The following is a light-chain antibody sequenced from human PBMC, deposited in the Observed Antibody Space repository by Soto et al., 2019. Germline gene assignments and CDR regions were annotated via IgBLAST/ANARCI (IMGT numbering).Light chain of an antibody. J-gene: IGKJ3*01. V-gene: IGKV3-11*01. CDR2: DAY. CDR1: QSVGTQ. CDR3: HQRGDWPFT. Sequence: EVVLTQSPATLSLSPGERATLSCRASQSVGTQLGWSQQKPGQAPRLLIYDAYNRATDIPARFSGSGSGTDFTLTISSLEPEDFAVYYCHQRGDWPFTFGPGTKLDMK.